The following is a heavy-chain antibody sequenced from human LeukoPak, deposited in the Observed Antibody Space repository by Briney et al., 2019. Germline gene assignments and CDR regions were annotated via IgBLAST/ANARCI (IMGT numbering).Heavy chain of an antibody. J-gene: IGHJ4*02. Sequence: GGSLKISCQGSGYLFTSYWIGLVRQMPGKGLEWMGIIYPGDSDTRYSPSFQGQVTISADKSISTAYLQWSSLKASDTAMYYCARHGTYYDILTGYGYYFDYWGQGTLVTVSS. D-gene: IGHD3-9*01. CDR2: IYPGDSDT. CDR3: ARHGTYYDILTGYGYYFDY. CDR1: GYLFTSYW. V-gene: IGHV5-51*01.